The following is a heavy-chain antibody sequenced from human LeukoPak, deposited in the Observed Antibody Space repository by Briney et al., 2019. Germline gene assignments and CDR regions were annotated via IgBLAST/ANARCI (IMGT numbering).Heavy chain of an antibody. D-gene: IGHD5-18*01. CDR3: ARAIPHVDTARYFDY. V-gene: IGHV4-34*01. CDR2: INHSGST. CDR1: GGSISGYY. Sequence: SETLSLTCTVSGGSISGYYWSWIRQPPGKGLEWIGEINHSGSTNYNPSLKSRVTISVDTSKNQFSLKLSSVTAADTAVYYCARAIPHVDTARYFDYWGQGTLVTVSS. J-gene: IGHJ4*02.